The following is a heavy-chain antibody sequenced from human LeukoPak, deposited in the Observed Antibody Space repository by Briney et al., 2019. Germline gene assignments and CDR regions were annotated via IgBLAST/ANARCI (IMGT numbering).Heavy chain of an antibody. D-gene: IGHD3-16*02. CDR1: GFSFSSYA. CDR3: VKDGDYVRGSYRIIPSYFDW. V-gene: IGHV3-23*01. Sequence: GGSLRLSCAASGFSFSSYAMSWVRQLPGKGLEWVSSITDSGETTFYAGSVKGRFTISRDNSRSTLFPRMNSLRVEDTAVYYCVKDGDYVRGSYRIIPSYFDWWGQGTLVTVSS. J-gene: IGHJ4*02. CDR2: ITDSGETT.